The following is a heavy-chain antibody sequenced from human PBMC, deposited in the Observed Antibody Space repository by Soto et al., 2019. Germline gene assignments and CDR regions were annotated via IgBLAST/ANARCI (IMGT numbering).Heavy chain of an antibody. CDR1: GFTFRDYY. CDR3: ASEYYYTIDV. CDR2: IDSSTKYT. V-gene: IGHV3-11*05. Sequence: QVQLVESGGGLVRPGGSLRLSCEASGFTFRDYYMTWFRQAPGKGLEWLSYIDSSTKYTNYADSVKGRFTISRDNAKNSLYLQMNSLRADDTAVYYCASEYYYTIDVWGQGTMVTVSS. J-gene: IGHJ6*02.